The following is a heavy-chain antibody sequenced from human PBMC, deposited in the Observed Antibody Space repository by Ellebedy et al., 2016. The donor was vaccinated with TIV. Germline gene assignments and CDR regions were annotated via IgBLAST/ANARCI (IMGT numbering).Heavy chain of an antibody. CDR2: INPNSGGT. D-gene: IGHD6-19*01. CDR3: ARDSLAVGGRWFDP. Sequence: AASVKVSCKASGYTFTGYYMHWVRQAPGQGLEWMGWINPNSGGTNYAQKFQGRVTMTRDTSISTAYMELSRLRSEDTAVYYCARDSLAVGGRWFDPWGQGTLVTVSS. V-gene: IGHV1-2*02. J-gene: IGHJ5*02. CDR1: GYTFTGYY.